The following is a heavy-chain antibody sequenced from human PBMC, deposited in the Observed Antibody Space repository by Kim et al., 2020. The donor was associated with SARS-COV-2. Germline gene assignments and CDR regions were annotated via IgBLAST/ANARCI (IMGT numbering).Heavy chain of an antibody. J-gene: IGHJ6*02. V-gene: IGHV3-23*01. CDR1: GFTFSSYA. CDR3: AKDLGDYDILTGYFGQLWYYYGMDV. D-gene: IGHD3-9*01. Sequence: GGSLRLSCAASGFTFSSYAMSWVRQAPGKGLEWVSAISGSGGSTYYADSVKGRFTISRDNSKNTLYLQMNSLRAEDTAVYYCAKDLGDYDILTGYFGQLWYYYGMDVWGQGTTVTVSS. CDR2: ISGSGGST.